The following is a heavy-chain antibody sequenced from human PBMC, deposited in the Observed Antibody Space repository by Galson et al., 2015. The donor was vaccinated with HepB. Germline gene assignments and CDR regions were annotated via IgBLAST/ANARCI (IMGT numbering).Heavy chain of an antibody. Sequence: SVKVSCKASGGTFNNYAISWVRQAPGQGLEWMGGIIPIFGTANYAQKFQGRVTITADISTNTAYMELSSLRSEDTAVYYCARVGGYYDSSGYYYEGGDYWGQGTLVTVSS. CDR1: GGTFNNYA. D-gene: IGHD3-22*01. J-gene: IGHJ4*02. V-gene: IGHV1-69*06. CDR3: ARVGGYYDSSGYYYEGGDY. CDR2: IIPIFGTA.